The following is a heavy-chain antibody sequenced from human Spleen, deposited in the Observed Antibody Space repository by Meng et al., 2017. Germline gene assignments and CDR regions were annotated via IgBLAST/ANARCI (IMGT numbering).Heavy chain of an antibody. J-gene: IGHJ3*02. CDR3: ARGPVWSSDALDI. CDR2: TRNKANSYTT. Sequence: GESLKISCATSGFTFSDHYMDWVRQAPGKGLEWVGRTRNKANSYTTECAASVQGRFTISRDDSKKSMHLQMSSLKTEDTAVYYCARGPVWSSDALDIWGQGAMVTVSS. D-gene: IGHD3-10*01. V-gene: IGHV3-72*01. CDR1: GFTFSDHY.